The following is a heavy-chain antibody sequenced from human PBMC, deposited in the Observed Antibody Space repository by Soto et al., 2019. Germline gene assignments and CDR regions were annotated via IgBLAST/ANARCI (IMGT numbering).Heavy chain of an antibody. CDR3: ARRLSSVVAPAAAAWAFDI. CDR1: GYSFTSYW. D-gene: IGHD2-2*01. J-gene: IGHJ3*02. CDR2: IYPGDSDT. Sequence: PGESLKISCKGSGYSFTSYWIGWVRQMPGKGLEWMGIIYPGDSDTRYSPSFQGQVTISADKSISTAYLQWSSLKASDTAMYYCARRLSSVVAPAAAAWAFDIWGQGTMVTVSS. V-gene: IGHV5-51*01.